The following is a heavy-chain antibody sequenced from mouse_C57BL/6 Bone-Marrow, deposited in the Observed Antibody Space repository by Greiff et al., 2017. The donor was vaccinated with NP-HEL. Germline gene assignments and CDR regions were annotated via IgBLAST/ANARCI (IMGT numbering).Heavy chain of an antibody. Sequence: EVQLQQSGAELVRPGASVKLSCTASGFNIKDDYMHWVKQRPEQGLEWIGWIDPENGDTEYASKFQGKATITADTSSNIAYLQLSSLTSEDTAVYYCTQFPVVTTVGRDYWGQGTTLTVSS. V-gene: IGHV14-4*01. J-gene: IGHJ2*01. CDR3: TQFPVVTTVGRDY. CDR1: GFNIKDDY. CDR2: IDPENGDT. D-gene: IGHD1-1*01.